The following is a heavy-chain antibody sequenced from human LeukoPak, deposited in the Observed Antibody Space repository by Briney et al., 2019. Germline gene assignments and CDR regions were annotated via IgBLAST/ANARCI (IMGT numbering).Heavy chain of an antibody. V-gene: IGHV1-69*04. J-gene: IGHJ5*02. CDR1: GGTFSSYA. CDR3: ARDLEMAGPEEIGDWFDP. D-gene: IGHD5-24*01. Sequence: SVKVSCKASGGTFSSYAISWVRQAPGQGLEWMGRIIPIFGIANYAQKFQGRVTITADKSTSTAYMELSSLGSEDTAVYYCARDLEMAGPEEIGDWFDPWGQGTLVTVSS. CDR2: IIPIFGIA.